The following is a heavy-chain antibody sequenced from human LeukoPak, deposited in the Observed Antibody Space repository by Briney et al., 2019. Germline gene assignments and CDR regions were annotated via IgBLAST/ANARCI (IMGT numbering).Heavy chain of an antibody. V-gene: IGHV3-21*01. J-gene: IGHJ4*02. CDR1: GFTFSGYS. CDR2: FGTRSTSI. Sequence: GGSLRLSCTASGFTFSGYSMNWIRQAPGKGQEWVSSFGTRSTSIYHAGSVKGRFAISRDNAKNSLYLQMNSLRAEDTALYYCAREVSEGFDFWGPGTLVTVSS. CDR3: AREVSEGFDF. D-gene: IGHD3-22*01.